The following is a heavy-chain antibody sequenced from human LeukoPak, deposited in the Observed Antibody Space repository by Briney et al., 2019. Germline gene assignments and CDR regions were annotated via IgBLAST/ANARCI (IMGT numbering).Heavy chain of an antibody. V-gene: IGHV4-4*07. CDR3: ARDRARTSMGAPAAYYFDY. J-gene: IGHJ4*02. D-gene: IGHD1-26*01. Sequence: PSETLSLTCTVSGDSINNQYGSWIRQPAGKGLEWIGRMYTNGEYDYNPSLKSRVTISLDPSKNQFSLKVKSVTAADTAVYYCARDRARTSMGAPAAYYFDYWGQGSLVTVSS. CDR2: MYTNGEY. CDR1: GDSINNQY.